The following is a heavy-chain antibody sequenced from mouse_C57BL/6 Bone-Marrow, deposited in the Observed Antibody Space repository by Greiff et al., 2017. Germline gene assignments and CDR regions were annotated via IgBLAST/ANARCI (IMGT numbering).Heavy chain of an antibody. Sequence: VKLMESGAELVRPGTSVKMSCKASGYTFTNYWIGWAKQRPGHGLEWIGDIYPGGGCTNYNEKFKGKATLTADKSSSTAYMQFSSLTSEDSAIYYCARHYYGYSHWYCDVWGTGTTVTVSS. J-gene: IGHJ1*03. V-gene: IGHV1-63*01. CDR3: ARHYYGYSHWYCDV. D-gene: IGHD2-2*01. CDR2: IYPGGGCT. CDR1: GYTFTNYW.